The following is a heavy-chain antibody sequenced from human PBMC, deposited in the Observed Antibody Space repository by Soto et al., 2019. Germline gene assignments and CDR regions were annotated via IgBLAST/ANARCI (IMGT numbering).Heavy chain of an antibody. CDR1: GYTFTYYH. Sequence: ASVKVSCKASGYTFTYYHVHWVRQAPGQGLEWMGIINPNGGDTTYAQKFQGRVTMTRDTSTSTAYMELRSLRSDDTAVYYCARDRDYSSITGYWGQGTLVTVSS. J-gene: IGHJ4*02. D-gene: IGHD6-13*01. CDR3: ARDRDYSSITGY. V-gene: IGHV1-46*01. CDR2: INPNGGDT.